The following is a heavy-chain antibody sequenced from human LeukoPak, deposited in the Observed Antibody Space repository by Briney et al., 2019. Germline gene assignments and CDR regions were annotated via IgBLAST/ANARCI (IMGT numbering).Heavy chain of an antibody. CDR1: GYTFTGYY. J-gene: IGHJ3*02. V-gene: IGHV1-2*02. CDR3: ARVIDAFDI. Sequence: GASVKVSCKASGYTFTGYYMHWVRQAPGQGLEWMGWINPNSGGTNYAQKFQGRVTMTRDKSIRTAYMELSRLTSDDTAVYYCARVIDAFDIWDQGTMGTVSS. CDR2: INPNSGGT.